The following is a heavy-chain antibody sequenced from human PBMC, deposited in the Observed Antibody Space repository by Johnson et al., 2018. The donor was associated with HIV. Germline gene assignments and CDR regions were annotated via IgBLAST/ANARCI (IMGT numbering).Heavy chain of an antibody. CDR1: GFTFSSYA. Sequence: VQLVESGGGVVQPGGSLRLSCAASGFTFSSYAMHWVRQAPGKGLEWVSVIYSGGSTYYADSVNGRFTISRDNSKNTLYLQMNSLRAEDPAVYYCARRDDIRNGAFDIWGQGTMVTVSS. D-gene: IGHD3-22*01. CDR2: IYSGGST. V-gene: IGHV3-66*04. CDR3: ARRDDIRNGAFDI. J-gene: IGHJ3*02.